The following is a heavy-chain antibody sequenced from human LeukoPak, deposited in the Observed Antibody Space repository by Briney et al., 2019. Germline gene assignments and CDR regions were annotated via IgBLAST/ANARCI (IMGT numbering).Heavy chain of an antibody. CDR2: INHSGST. J-gene: IGHJ4*02. V-gene: IGHV4-34*01. CDR1: GGSFSGYY. D-gene: IGHD3-9*01. Sequence: SETLSLTCAVYGGSFSGYYWGWIRQPPGKGLEWIGEINHSGSTNYNPSLKSRVTISVDTSKNQFSLKLSSVTAADTAVYYCARERYYDILTIDYWGQGTLVTVSS. CDR3: ARERYYDILTIDY.